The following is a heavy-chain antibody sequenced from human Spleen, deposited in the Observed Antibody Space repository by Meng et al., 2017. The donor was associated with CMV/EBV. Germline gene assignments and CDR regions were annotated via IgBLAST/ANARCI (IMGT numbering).Heavy chain of an antibody. D-gene: IGHD3-22*01. V-gene: IGHV3-20*04. CDR2: INWNGDTT. Sequence: GGSLRLSCTASGFTFDDYGMSWVRQAPGKGLEWVSGINWNGDTTGYADSVKGRFTISRDNAKNSLYLQMNSLRAEDTALYYCAKATYYYESGGYYYDYYGMDVWGQGTTVTVSS. J-gene: IGHJ6*02. CDR3: AKATYYYESGGYYYDYYGMDV. CDR1: GFTFDDYG.